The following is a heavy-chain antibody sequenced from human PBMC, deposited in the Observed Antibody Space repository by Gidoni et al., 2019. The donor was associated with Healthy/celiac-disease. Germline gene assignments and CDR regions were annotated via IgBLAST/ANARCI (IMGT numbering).Heavy chain of an antibody. Sequence: QVQLQQWGAGLLKPSETLSLTCAVYGGSFSGYYWSWIRQPPGKGLEWIGEINHSGSTNYNPSLKSRVTISVDTSKNQFSLKLSSVTAADTAVYYCARGRSQLGYCSSTSCYWSWFDPWGQGTLVTVSS. CDR2: INHSGST. CDR1: GGSFSGYY. D-gene: IGHD2-2*01. CDR3: ARGRSQLGYCSSTSCYWSWFDP. J-gene: IGHJ5*02. V-gene: IGHV4-34*01.